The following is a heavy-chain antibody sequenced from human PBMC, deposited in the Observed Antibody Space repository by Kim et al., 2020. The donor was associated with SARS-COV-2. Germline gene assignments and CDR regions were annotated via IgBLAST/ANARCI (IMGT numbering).Heavy chain of an antibody. J-gene: IGHJ4*02. V-gene: IGHV3-23*01. CDR3: AKDSYFSYPLLPRY. D-gene: IGHD3-22*01. Sequence: ADSVKGRFTISRDNSKNTLYLQMNSLGAEDTAVYYCAKDSYFSYPLLPRYWGQGTLVTVSS.